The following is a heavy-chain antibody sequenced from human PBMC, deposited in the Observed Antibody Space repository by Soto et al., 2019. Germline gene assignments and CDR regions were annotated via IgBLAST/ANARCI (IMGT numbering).Heavy chain of an antibody. CDR2: IYPGDSDT. CDR1: GYSFTSYW. V-gene: IGHV5-51*01. Sequence: PGESLKISCKGSGYSFTSYWIGWVRQMPGKGLEWMGIIYPGDSDTRYSPSFQGQVTISADKSISTAYLQMNSLRAEDTAVYYCATLRTKYYGMDVWGQGTTVTVSS. CDR3: ATLRTKYYGMDV. J-gene: IGHJ6*02.